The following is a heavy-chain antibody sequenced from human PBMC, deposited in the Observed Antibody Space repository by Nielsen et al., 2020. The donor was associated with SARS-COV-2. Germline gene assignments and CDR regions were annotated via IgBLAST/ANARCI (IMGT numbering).Heavy chain of an antibody. CDR2: VNGDNGDT. CDR3: VAVDYGDY. CDR1: GYTFSIYA. V-gene: IGHV1-3*01. Sequence: ASVKVSCKASGYTFSIYAMHWVRQAPGQRPEWMGWVNGDNGDTKYLQKFQGKVTFTRDTSANTAYMELKNLRLEDTAVYFCVAVDYGDYWGQGTLVTVSS. J-gene: IGHJ4*02.